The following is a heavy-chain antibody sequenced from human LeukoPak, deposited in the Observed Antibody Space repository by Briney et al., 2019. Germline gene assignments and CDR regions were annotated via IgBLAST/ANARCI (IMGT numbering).Heavy chain of an antibody. CDR2: IYSGGST. J-gene: IGHJ4*02. V-gene: IGHV3-53*01. CDR3: ARGPHFDY. Sequence: GGSLRLSCAASGFTFSSYAMSWVRQAPGKGLEWVSVIYSGGSTYYADSVKGRFTISRDNSKNTLYLQMNSLRAEDTAVYYCARGPHFDYWGQGTLVTVSS. CDR1: GFTFSSYA.